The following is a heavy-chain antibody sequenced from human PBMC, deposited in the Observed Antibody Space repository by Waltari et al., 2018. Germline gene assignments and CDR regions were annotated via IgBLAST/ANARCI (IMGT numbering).Heavy chain of an antibody. CDR2: IYHSGST. V-gene: IGHV4-38-2*01. CDR3: ATWAVKGDAFDI. Sequence: QVQLQESGPGLVKPSETLSLTCAVSGYSISSGYYWGWIRQPPGKGLEWIGSIYHSGSTYYNPSLKSRVTISVDTSKNQFSLKLSSVTAADTAVYYCATWAVKGDAFDIWGQGTMVTVSS. CDR1: GYSISSGYY. D-gene: IGHD7-27*01. J-gene: IGHJ3*02.